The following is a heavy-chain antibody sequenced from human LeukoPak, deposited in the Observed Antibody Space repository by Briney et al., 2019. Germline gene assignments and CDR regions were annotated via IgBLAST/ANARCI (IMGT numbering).Heavy chain of an antibody. Sequence: SETLSLTCTVSGYSISSGYYWGWIRQPPGKGLEWIGSIYHSGGTYYNPSLKSRVTISVDTSKNQFSLKLSSVTAADTAVYYCARIVGATSENWGQGTLVTVSS. V-gene: IGHV4-38-2*02. D-gene: IGHD1-26*01. J-gene: IGHJ4*02. CDR2: IYHSGGT. CDR3: ARIVGATSEN. CDR1: GYSISSGYY.